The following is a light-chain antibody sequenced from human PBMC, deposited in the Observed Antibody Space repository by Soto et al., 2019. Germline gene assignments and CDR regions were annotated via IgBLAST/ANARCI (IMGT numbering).Light chain of an antibody. CDR2: DVS. CDR1: SSDVGGYNY. CDR3: SSYTSISTLVV. V-gene: IGLV2-14*01. Sequence: QSALTQPASVSGSPGQSITISCTGTSSDVGGYNYVSWYQQHPGKAPKLMIYDVSNRPSGVSNRFSGSKSSNTASLTISGLHDEDEADYYCSSYTSISTLVVFGTGTKLTVL. J-gene: IGLJ1*01.